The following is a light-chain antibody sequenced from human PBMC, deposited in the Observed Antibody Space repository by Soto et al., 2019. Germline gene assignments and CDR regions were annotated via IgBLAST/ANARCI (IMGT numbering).Light chain of an antibody. CDR3: QQSYSSPPT. J-gene: IGKJ1*01. CDR1: QVVLYSSNNKNY. V-gene: IGKV4-1*01. Sequence: DIVMTQSPDSLAVSLGERATMNCKSSQVVLYSSNNKNYLAWYQQKPGKAPKLLIFAASSLQSGVPSRFSGSRSGPDFTLTISSLQPEDFATYYCQQSYSSPPTFGQGTKVDIK. CDR2: AAS.